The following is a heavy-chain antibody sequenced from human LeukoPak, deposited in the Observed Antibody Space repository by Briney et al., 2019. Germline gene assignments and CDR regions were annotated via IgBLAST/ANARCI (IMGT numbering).Heavy chain of an antibody. CDR3: AHLDQTHVLLWFGELQGWFDP. D-gene: IGHD3-10*01. CDR1: GFSLSTSGVG. V-gene: IGHV2-5*02. CDR2: IYWDDDK. Sequence: SGPTLVNPTQTLTLTCTFSGFSLSTSGVGVGWIRQPPGKALEWLALIYWDDDKRYSPSLKSRLTITKDTSKNQVALTMTNMDPVDTATYYCAHLDQTHVLLWFGELQGWFDPWGQGTLVTVSS. J-gene: IGHJ5*02.